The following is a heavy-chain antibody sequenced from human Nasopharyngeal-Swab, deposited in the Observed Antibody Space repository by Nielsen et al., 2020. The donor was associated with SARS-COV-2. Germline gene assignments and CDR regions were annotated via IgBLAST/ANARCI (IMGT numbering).Heavy chain of an antibody. D-gene: IGHD3-22*01. CDR3: ARERTPRPPGIVVGLDAFDI. Sequence: SVKVSCKASGGTFSSYAISWVRQAPGQGLEWMGGIIPIFGTANCAQKFQGRVTITADKSTSTAYMELSSLRSEDTAVYYCARERTPRPPGIVVGLDAFDIWGQGTMVTVSS. CDR2: IIPIFGTA. V-gene: IGHV1-69*06. CDR1: GGTFSSYA. J-gene: IGHJ3*02.